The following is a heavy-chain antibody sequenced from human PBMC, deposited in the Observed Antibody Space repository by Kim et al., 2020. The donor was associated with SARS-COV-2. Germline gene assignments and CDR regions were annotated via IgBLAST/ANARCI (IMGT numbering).Heavy chain of an antibody. V-gene: IGHV1-3*01. D-gene: IGHD3-22*01. CDR1: GYTFTSYA. CDR2: INAGNGNT. Sequence: ASVKVSCKASGYTFTSYAMHWVRQAPGQRLEWMGWINAGNGNTKYSQKFQGRVTITRDTSASTAYMELSSLRSEDTAVYYCARESYDLYYFDYWGQGTLVTVSS. J-gene: IGHJ4*02. CDR3: ARESYDLYYFDY.